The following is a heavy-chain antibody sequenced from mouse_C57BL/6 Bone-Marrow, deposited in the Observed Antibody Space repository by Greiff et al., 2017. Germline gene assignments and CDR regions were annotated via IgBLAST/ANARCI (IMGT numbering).Heavy chain of an antibody. CDR2: ISYDGSN. J-gene: IGHJ4*01. CDR1: GYSITSGYY. V-gene: IGHV3-6*01. CDR3: ARRIYDYYAMDY. D-gene: IGHD2-3*01. Sequence: EVQLQESGPGLVKPSQSLSLTCSVTGYSITSGYYWNWIRQFPGNKLEWMGYISYDGSNNYNPSLKNRISITRDTSKNQFFLKLNSVTTEDTATYYCARRIYDYYAMDYWGQGTSVTVSS.